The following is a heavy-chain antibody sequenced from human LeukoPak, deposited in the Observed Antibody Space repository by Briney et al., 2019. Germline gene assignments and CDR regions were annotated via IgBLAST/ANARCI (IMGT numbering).Heavy chain of an antibody. CDR2: IKQDGREK. CDR3: ARDLSVIRDLSSSWHNDAFDI. V-gene: IGHV3-7*01. Sequence: GGSLRLSCAASGFTFSSYWMSWVRQAPGKGLEWVANIKQDGREKYYVDSVKGRFTISRDNAKNSLYLQMNSLRAEDTAVYYCARDLSVIRDLSSSWHNDAFDIWGQGTMVTVSS. D-gene: IGHD6-13*01. J-gene: IGHJ3*02. CDR1: GFTFSSYW.